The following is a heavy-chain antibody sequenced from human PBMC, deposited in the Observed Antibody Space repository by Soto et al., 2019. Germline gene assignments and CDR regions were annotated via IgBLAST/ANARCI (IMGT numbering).Heavy chain of an antibody. CDR1: EHTSTIYY. D-gene: IGHD3-9*01. CDR2: INADSGDT. V-gene: IGHV1-2*02. Sequence: QAHLVKSGAEVRKPGASVKVSCQALEHTSTIYYIHWVRQARGQGLEWMGWINADSGDTTYAEDFRGRVTFTRDTSTSTFHMELSRLRLDDTAMYFCATRDYDILTGYLHIWGQGTLITVSS. CDR3: ATRDYDILTGYLHI. J-gene: IGHJ1*01.